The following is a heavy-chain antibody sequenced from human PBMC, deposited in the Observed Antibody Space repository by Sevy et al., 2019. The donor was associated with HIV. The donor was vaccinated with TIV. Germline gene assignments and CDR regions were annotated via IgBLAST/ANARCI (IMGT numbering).Heavy chain of an antibody. V-gene: IGHV3-11*04. Sequence: GGSLRLSCGASGFTFRDYYMSWIRQAPGRGLEWVSYISSRDNTIYYADSVKGRFTISRDNSKNTLYLQMNSLRAEDTAVYYCARDRSSSSWTGKDVWGQGTTVTVSS. J-gene: IGHJ6*02. CDR2: ISSRDNTI. CDR3: ARDRSSSSWTGKDV. CDR1: GFTFRDYY. D-gene: IGHD6-13*01.